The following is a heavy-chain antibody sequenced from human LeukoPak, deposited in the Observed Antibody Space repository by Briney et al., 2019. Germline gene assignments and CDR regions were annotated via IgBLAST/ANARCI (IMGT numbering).Heavy chain of an antibody. Sequence: TGGSLRLSCAASGFTFSSYLMHWVRQAPGEGLEWVAVTSYVGSNKYYAGSVKGRFTISRDNSMNTLYLQMNSLRPEDTAVYYCARDGGTIFGVITGDYWGQGTLVTVSS. CDR1: GFTFSSYL. CDR3: ARDGGTIFGVITGDY. J-gene: IGHJ4*02. D-gene: IGHD3-3*01. V-gene: IGHV3-30-3*01. CDR2: TSYVGSNK.